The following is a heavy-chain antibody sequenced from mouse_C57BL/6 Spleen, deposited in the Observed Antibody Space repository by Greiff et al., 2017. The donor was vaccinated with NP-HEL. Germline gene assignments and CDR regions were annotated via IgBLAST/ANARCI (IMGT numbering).Heavy chain of an antibody. D-gene: IGHD1-1*01. CDR1: GFNIKDYY. J-gene: IGHJ2*01. Sequence: VQLKQSGAELVRPGASVKLSCTASGFNIKDYYMHWVKQRPEQGLEWIGRIDPEDGDNEYAPTFQGKATMTAGTSSNTAFLQLSSLTSDDTAVYYCTLYYYGSSYDYWGQGTTLTVSS. CDR2: IDPEDGDN. V-gene: IGHV14-1*01. CDR3: TLYYYGSSYDY.